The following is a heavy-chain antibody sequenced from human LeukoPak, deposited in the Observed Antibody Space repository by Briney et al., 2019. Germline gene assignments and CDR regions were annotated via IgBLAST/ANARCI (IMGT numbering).Heavy chain of an antibody. D-gene: IGHD4-11*01. CDR2: ISSSGSTI. Sequence: GRSLRLSCIGSGFTFSHYGMNWVRQAPGKGLEWVSSISSSGSTIYYADSVKGRFTISRDNAKNSLYLQMNSLRAEDTAVYYCARGITVTIYNWFDPWGQGTLVTVSS. J-gene: IGHJ5*02. CDR1: GFTFSHYG. CDR3: ARGITVTIYNWFDP. V-gene: IGHV3-48*04.